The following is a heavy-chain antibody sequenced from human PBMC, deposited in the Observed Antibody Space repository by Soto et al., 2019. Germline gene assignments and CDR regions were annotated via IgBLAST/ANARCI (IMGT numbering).Heavy chain of an antibody. D-gene: IGHD1-7*01. Sequence: GASVKVCCKDSGGTYSSYAISWVRQAPGQGLEWMGRIIPILGIANYAQKFQGRVTITADKSTSTAYMELSSLRSEDTAVYYCNTGITGTTVYFDYWGQGTLVTVSS. CDR1: GGTYSSYA. CDR2: IIPILGIA. CDR3: NTGITGTTVYFDY. V-gene: IGHV1-69*04. J-gene: IGHJ4*02.